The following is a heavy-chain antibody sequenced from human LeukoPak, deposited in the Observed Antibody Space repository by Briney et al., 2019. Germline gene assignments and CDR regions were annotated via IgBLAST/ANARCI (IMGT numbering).Heavy chain of an antibody. CDR1: GFTFSSYS. V-gene: IGHV3-21*01. CDR2: ISSRSSYI. D-gene: IGHD6-6*01. Sequence: GGSLRLSCAASGFTFSSYSMNWVRQAPGKGLEWVSSISSRSSYIYYADSVKGRFTISRDNAKNSLYLQMNSLRAEDTAVYYCAREEVAARPYYFDYWGQGTLVTVSS. J-gene: IGHJ4*02. CDR3: AREEVAARPYYFDY.